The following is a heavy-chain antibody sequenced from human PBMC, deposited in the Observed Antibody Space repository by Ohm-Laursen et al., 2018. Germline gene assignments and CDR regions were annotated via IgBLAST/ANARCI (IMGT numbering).Heavy chain of an antibody. V-gene: IGHV3-53*01. CDR3: ARGSSGQPNDY. D-gene: IGHD3-10*01. CDR1: GFTVSSSY. CDR2: IYSDGST. Sequence: SLRLSCAASGFTVSSSYMSWVRQAPGKGLEWVSVIYSDGSTSYADSVKGRFTISRDNSKNTLYLQMSSLRAEDTAVYYCARGSSGQPNDYWGRGTLVTVSS. J-gene: IGHJ4*02.